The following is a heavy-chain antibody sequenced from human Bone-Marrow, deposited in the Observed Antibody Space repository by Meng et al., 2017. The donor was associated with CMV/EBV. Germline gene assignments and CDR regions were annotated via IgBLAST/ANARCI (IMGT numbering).Heavy chain of an antibody. CDR1: GFTFNDYS. J-gene: IGHJ6*02. CDR2: ISSSSSYI. V-gene: IGHV3-21*01. D-gene: IGHD3-3*01. Sequence: GESLKIYCAASGFTFNDYSMNWVRQAPGKGLEWVSSISSSSSYIYYADSVKGRFTISRDNAKNSLYLQMNSLRAEETAVYYCVGGDIWSGYGTHYYYGMDGWGQGTRVTVSS. CDR3: VGGDIWSGYGTHYYYGMDG.